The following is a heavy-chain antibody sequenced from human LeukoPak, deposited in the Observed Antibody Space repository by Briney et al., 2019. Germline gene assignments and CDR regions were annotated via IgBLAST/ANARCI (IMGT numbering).Heavy chain of an antibody. CDR1: GGSFSGYY. V-gene: IGHV4-34*01. CDR3: ARRSDPGDFDY. CDR2: INHSGST. J-gene: IGHJ4*02. D-gene: IGHD2-21*02. Sequence: SETLSLTCAVYGGSFSGYYWSWIRQPPGKGLEWIGEINHSGSTNYNPSLKRRVTISVDTSKNQFSLKLSSVTAADTAVYYCARRSDPGDFDYWGQGTLVTVSS.